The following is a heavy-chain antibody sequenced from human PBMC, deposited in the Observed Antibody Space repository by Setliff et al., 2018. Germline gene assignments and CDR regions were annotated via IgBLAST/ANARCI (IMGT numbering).Heavy chain of an antibody. CDR1: GYSFSNFW. V-gene: IGHV5-51*01. CDR3: ARSLAGATYSVYFDY. CDR2: IYPGDSHT. J-gene: IGHJ4*02. D-gene: IGHD1-26*01. Sequence: GESLKISCKGSGYSFSNFWIGWVRQMPGKGLEWMGIIYPGDSHTRYSPSFQGQVTMSADKSINTAYLQWGNLKASDTAIYYCARSLAGATYSVYFDYWGQGALVTVSS.